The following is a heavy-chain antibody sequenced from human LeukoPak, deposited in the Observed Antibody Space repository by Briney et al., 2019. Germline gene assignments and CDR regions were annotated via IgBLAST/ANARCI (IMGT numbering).Heavy chain of an antibody. CDR3: ARGLDIVATRTIFDY. D-gene: IGHD5-12*01. CDR1: GGTSSSYA. CDR2: IIPILGIA. Sequence: ASVKVSCKASGGTSSSYAISWVRQAPGQGLEWMGRIIPILGIANYAQKFQGRVTITADKSTSTAYMELSSLRSEGTAVYYCARGLDIVATRTIFDYWGQGTLVTVSS. V-gene: IGHV1-69*04. J-gene: IGHJ4*02.